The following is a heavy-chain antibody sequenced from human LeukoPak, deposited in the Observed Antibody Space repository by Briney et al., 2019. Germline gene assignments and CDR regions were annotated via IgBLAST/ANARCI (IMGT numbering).Heavy chain of an antibody. J-gene: IGHJ6*03. Sequence: GGPLRLSCAASGFIFSSYWMTWVRQAPGKGLEWVANIKQHGSEKYYVDSVKGRFTISRDNAKNSLYLQMNSLRAEDTAVYYCARVRGDYYMDVWSKGTTVTVSS. CDR3: ARVRGDYYMDV. D-gene: IGHD4-17*01. V-gene: IGHV3-7*01. CDR1: GFIFSSYW. CDR2: IKQHGSEK.